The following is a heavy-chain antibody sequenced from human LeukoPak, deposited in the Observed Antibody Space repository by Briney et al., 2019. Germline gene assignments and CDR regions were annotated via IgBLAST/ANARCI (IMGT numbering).Heavy chain of an antibody. V-gene: IGHV1-2*02. Sequence: ASVKVSCKASGYTFTGYYMHWVRQAPGQGLEWMGWMNPNSGDTNHAQKFQGRVTMTRDTSINTGYMELSRLRSDDTAVYYCAIDSSGYDHFDYWGQGTLVTVSS. CDR1: GYTFTGYY. D-gene: IGHD5-12*01. CDR3: AIDSSGYDHFDY. CDR2: MNPNSGDT. J-gene: IGHJ4*02.